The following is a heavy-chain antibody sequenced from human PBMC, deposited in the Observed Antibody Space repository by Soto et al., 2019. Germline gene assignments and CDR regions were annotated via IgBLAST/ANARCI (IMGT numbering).Heavy chain of an antibody. J-gene: IGHJ4*02. D-gene: IGHD2-15*01. CDR1: GFTFSSYW. CDR2: INSDGSST. Sequence: EVQLVESGGALVQPGGSLRLSCAAYGFTFSSYWMHWVRQAPGKGLVWVSRINSDGSSTSYADSVKGRFTISRDNAKNTRYLQMNSLRAEDTAVYYCARTSLVVAAATREDYWGQGTLVTVSS. CDR3: ARTSLVVAAATREDY. V-gene: IGHV3-74*01.